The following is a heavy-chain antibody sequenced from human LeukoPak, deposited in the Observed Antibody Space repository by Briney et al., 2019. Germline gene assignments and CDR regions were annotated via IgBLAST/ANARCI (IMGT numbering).Heavy chain of an antibody. CDR3: AGDVVSVDSSSWERSYYYYGMDV. V-gene: IGHV4-39*01. CDR1: GGSISSSSYY. D-gene: IGHD6-13*01. CDR2: VYYSGTT. J-gene: IGHJ6*02. Sequence: SETLSLTCTVSGGSISSSSYYWGWIRQPPGMGLEWIGNVYYSGTTYYNPSLKSRLTISVDTSKNQFSLKLSSVTAADTAVYYCAGDVVSVDSSSWERSYYYYGMDVWGQGTTVTVSS.